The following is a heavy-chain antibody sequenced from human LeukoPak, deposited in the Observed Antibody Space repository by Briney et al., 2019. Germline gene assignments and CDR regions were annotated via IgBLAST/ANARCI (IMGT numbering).Heavy chain of an antibody. Sequence: SETLSLTCTVSGGSISSGSYYWSWIRQPAGKGLEWIGRIYTSGSTNYNPSLKSRVTISVDTSKNQFSLKLSSVTAADTAVYYCARDRTVTKFGYWGQGTLVTVSS. J-gene: IGHJ4*02. CDR1: GGSISSGSYY. CDR2: IYTSGST. V-gene: IGHV4-61*02. CDR3: ARDRTVTKFGY. D-gene: IGHD4-17*01.